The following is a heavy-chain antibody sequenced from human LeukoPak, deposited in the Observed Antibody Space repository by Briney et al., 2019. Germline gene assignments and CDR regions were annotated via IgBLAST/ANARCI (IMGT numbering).Heavy chain of an antibody. J-gene: IGHJ5*02. Sequence: PSETLTLTCTASSCTFSSYYMSWIRQPPGKGLEWIGYIYYSGSTNYNPSLKSRVTISVDRSKNQFSLKLSTVTAADTAMYYCARRVIVEVPAARTNNWFDPWGQGTLVTVSS. V-gene: IGHV4-59*08. D-gene: IGHD2-2*01. CDR1: SCTFSSYY. CDR2: IYYSGST. CDR3: ARRVIVEVPAARTNNWFDP.